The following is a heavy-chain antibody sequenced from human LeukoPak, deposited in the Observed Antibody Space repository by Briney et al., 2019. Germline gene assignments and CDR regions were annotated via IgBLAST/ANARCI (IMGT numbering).Heavy chain of an antibody. CDR2: IYSGGST. CDR3: ARGFGIAAAGTKFDY. Sequence: PGGSLRLSCAASGFTVSRNYMSWVRQAPGKGLEWVSVIYSGGSTYYADSVKGRFTISRDNSKNTLYLQMNSLRAEDTAVYYCARGFGIAAAGTKFDYGGQGTLVTVSS. D-gene: IGHD6-13*01. CDR1: GFTVSRNY. J-gene: IGHJ4*02. V-gene: IGHV3-66*02.